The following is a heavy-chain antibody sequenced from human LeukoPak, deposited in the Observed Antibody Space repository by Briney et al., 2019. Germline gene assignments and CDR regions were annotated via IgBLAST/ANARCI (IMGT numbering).Heavy chain of an antibody. J-gene: IGHJ4*02. Sequence: GRSLRLSCAASGFTFDDYAMHWVRQAPGKGLEWVSGISWNSGSIGYADSVKGRFTSSRDNAKNSLYLQMNSLRAEDTALYYCAKARDGYKDYWGQGTLVTVSS. CDR1: GFTFDDYA. CDR3: AKARDGYKDY. V-gene: IGHV3-9*01. D-gene: IGHD5-24*01. CDR2: ISWNSGSI.